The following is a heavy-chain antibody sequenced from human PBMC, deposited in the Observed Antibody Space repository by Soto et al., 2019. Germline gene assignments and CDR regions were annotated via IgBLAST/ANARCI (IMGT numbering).Heavy chain of an antibody. V-gene: IGHV1-8*01. J-gene: IGHJ3*02. D-gene: IGHD3-22*01. CDR2: MNPNSGNT. Sequence: ASVKVSCKASGYTFTSYDINWVRQATGQGLEWMGWMNPNSGNTGYAQKFQGRVTMTRNTSISTAYMELSSLRSEDTAVYYCARGVDYYDSSGYAAFDIWGQGTMVTVSS. CDR1: GYTFTSYD. CDR3: ARGVDYYDSSGYAAFDI.